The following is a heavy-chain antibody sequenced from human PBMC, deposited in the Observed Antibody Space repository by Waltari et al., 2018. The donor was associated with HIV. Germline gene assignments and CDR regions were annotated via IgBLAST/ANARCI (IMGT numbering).Heavy chain of an antibody. D-gene: IGHD1-26*01. V-gene: IGHV3-73*01. Sequence: EVQLVESGGGLVQPGGSLKWSCVASVLTLGGSPWLWVRQPPGKGLEWFGRMRSRVHNYATEYGASMRGRFIISRDDSKNTAYLQMNSLKTDDTAVYYCTTSGTFPEKKEYVDYWGQGTLVTVSS. CDR3: TTSGTFPEKKEYVDY. CDR2: MRSRVHNYAT. CDR1: VLTLGGSP. J-gene: IGHJ4*02.